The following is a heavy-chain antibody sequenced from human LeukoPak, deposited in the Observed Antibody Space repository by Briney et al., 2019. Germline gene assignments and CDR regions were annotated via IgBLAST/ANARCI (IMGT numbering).Heavy chain of an antibody. CDR3: AKDRRGYEEAFDI. J-gene: IGHJ3*02. V-gene: IGHV3-9*01. D-gene: IGHD5-12*01. CDR1: GFTFDDYA. CDR2: PSWDSNSV. Sequence: PGGSLRLSCAASGFTFDDYAMHWVRHTPGKGLEWVSGPSWDSNSVSYAASVEGRFTISRDNTKDSLYLQMGSLRAEDTALYYCAKDRRGYEEAFDIWGQGTMVTVSS.